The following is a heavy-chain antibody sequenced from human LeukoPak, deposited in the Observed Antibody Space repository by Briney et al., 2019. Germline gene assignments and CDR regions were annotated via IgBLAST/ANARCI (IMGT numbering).Heavy chain of an antibody. CDR1: GGTCRSHA. J-gene: IGHJ4*02. Sequence: ASVEVLYSASGGTCRSHAGSWVRQTPRQGLEWMGRIIPILGIANYAQKFQGRVTITADKSTSTAYIELSSLRSEDTAVYYCATSGIAVAGPFDYWGQGTLVTVSS. D-gene: IGHD6-19*01. V-gene: IGHV1-69*04. CDR2: IIPILGIA. CDR3: ATSGIAVAGPFDY.